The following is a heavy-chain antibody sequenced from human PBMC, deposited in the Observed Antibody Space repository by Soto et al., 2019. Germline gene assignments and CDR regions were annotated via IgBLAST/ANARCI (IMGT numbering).Heavy chain of an antibody. CDR2: ISGSGGST. J-gene: IGHJ5*02. CDR3: AKAPLPLTIFGVVISEAKTWFDP. Sequence: PGGSLRLSCAASGFTFSSYAMSWVRQAPGKGLEWVSAISGSGGSTYYADSVKGRFTISRDNSKNTLYLQMNSLRAEDTAVYYCAKAPLPLTIFGVVISEAKTWFDPWCQGTLVTLSS. CDR1: GFTFSSYA. D-gene: IGHD3-3*01. V-gene: IGHV3-23*01.